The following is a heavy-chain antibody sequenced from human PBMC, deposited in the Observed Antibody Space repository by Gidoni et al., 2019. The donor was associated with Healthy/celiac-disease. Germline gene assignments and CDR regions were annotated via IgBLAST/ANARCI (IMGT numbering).Heavy chain of an antibody. CDR3: VPDSSGYPGLSFDY. J-gene: IGHJ4*02. D-gene: IGHD3-22*01. CDR2: ISSNGDST. V-gene: IGHV3-64D*06. Sequence: VQLVGSGGGLVQPGGSLRFYCSAPGFPFSSYAMHWVRQAPGKGLEYVSAISSNGDSTYYADSVKGRFTISRDNSKNTLYLQMSSLRAEDTAVYYCVPDSSGYPGLSFDYWGQGTLVTVSS. CDR1: GFPFSSYA.